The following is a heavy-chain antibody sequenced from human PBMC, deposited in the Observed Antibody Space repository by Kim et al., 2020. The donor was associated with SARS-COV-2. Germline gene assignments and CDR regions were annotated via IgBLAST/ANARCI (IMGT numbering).Heavy chain of an antibody. J-gene: IGHJ6*02. CDR3: ARGESSSYQSDV. CDR2: IIPIFGTA. Sequence: SVKVSCKASGGTFSSYAISWVRQAPGQGLEWMGGIIPIFGTANYAQKFQGRVTITADESTSTAYMELSSLRSEDTAVYYCARGESSSYQSDVWGQGTTVTVSS. CDR1: GGTFSSYA. V-gene: IGHV1-69*13. D-gene: IGHD6-13*01.